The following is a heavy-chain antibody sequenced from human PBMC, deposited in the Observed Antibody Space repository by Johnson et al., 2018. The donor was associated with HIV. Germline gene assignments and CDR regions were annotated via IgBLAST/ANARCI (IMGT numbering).Heavy chain of an antibody. Sequence: QVQLVESGGGVVQPGRSLRLSCAASGFTLRSYGMHWVRQAPGKGLEWVAVISYDGSKKYYADSVKGRFTISRDNSKNTLYLQMNSLRTEDTAVDYCEKLIEYHADGWDAFDIWGQGTMVTVSS. J-gene: IGHJ3*02. CDR1: GFTLRSYG. D-gene: IGHD2-2*01. CDR3: EKLIEYHADGWDAFDI. V-gene: IGHV3-30*18. CDR2: ISYDGSKK.